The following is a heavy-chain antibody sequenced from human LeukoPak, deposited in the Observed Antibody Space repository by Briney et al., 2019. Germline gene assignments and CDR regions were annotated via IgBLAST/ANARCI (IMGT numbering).Heavy chain of an antibody. CDR3: ARDHHHLQGYCSGGSCYGWFDP. CDR1: GYSFTSYY. V-gene: IGHV1-46*01. J-gene: IGHJ5*02. Sequence: GASVKVSCKASGYSFTSYYIHWARQAPEQGLEWMGIINPSGGSTSYAQKFQGRVTITRNTSISTAYMELSSLRSEDTAVYYCARDHHHLQGYCSGGSCYGWFDPWGQGILVTVSS. D-gene: IGHD2-15*01. CDR2: INPSGGST.